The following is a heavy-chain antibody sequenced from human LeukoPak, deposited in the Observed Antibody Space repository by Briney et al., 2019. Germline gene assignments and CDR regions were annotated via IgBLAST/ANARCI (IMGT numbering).Heavy chain of an antibody. V-gene: IGHV3-7*01. D-gene: IGHD3-10*01. CDR3: ARVGPLWFGLLNTADV. Sequence: GGSLRLSCAASGFTFTSYWMTWVRQAPGKGLEWVANISLDGSERYYADSVKGRFTISRDNPNNSLYLQMDSLSGEDTAVYYCARVGPLWFGLLNTADVWGQGTLVTVS. CDR1: GFTFTSYW. J-gene: IGHJ3*01. CDR2: ISLDGSER.